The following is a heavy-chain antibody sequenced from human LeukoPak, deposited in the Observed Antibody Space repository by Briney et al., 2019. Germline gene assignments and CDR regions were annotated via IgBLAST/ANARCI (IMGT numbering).Heavy chain of an antibody. D-gene: IGHD6-13*01. CDR2: INTDGSSA. V-gene: IGHV3-74*01. CDR3: ARGTAETAGIDY. CDR1: GFTFSNYW. Sequence: GGSLTLSCAASGFTFSNYWMHWVRQAPGKGLVWVSHINTDGSSATYGDPAKGRFTVSRDDAKNTLFLQMSSLRVEDMAVYYCARGTAETAGIDYWGQGTLVTASS. J-gene: IGHJ4*02.